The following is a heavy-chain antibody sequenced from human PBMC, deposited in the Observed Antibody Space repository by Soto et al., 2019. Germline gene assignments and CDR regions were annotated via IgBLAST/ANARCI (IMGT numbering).Heavy chain of an antibody. Sequence: ASVKVSCKASGYTFTGYYMHWVRQAPGQGLEWMGWINPNSGGTNYAQKFQGRVTMTRDTSISTAYMELSRLRSDDTAVYYCARGFRPRGVIITTPSGMDVWGQGTTVTVSS. CDR3: ARGFRPRGVIITTPSGMDV. D-gene: IGHD3-10*01. CDR1: GYTFTGYY. J-gene: IGHJ6*02. CDR2: INPNSGGT. V-gene: IGHV1-2*02.